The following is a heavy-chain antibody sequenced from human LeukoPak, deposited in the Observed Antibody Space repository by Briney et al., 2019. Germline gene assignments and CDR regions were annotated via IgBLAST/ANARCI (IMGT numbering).Heavy chain of an antibody. D-gene: IGHD1-26*01. Sequence: GGSLRLSCAVSGFTFSNAWMSWVRQAPGKGLEWLGRIKGRADGGTTDYAAPVKGRFIFSRDDSKNTLFLQMNSLKTDDTALYFCAGSPHWYFDYWGQGTLVTVSS. J-gene: IGHJ4*02. CDR3: AGSPHWYFDY. CDR1: GFTFSNAW. V-gene: IGHV3-15*01. CDR2: IKGRADGGTT.